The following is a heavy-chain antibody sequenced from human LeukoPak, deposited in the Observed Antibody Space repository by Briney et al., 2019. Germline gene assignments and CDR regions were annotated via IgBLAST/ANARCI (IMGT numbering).Heavy chain of an antibody. D-gene: IGHD2-15*01. Sequence: GGSLRLSCAASGFTFSSYAMSWVRQAPGKGLEWVSAISGSGGSTYYADSVKGRFTISRDNAKNSLYLQMNSLRAEDTAVYYCARDGGRGYCSGGSCYGDYWGQGTLVTVSS. J-gene: IGHJ4*02. CDR1: GFTFSSYA. CDR3: ARDGGRGYCSGGSCYGDY. V-gene: IGHV3-23*01. CDR2: ISGSGGST.